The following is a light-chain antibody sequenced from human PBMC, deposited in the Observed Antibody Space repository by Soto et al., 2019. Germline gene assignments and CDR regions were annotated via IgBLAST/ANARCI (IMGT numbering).Light chain of an antibody. CDR3: SSHTISSALQV. Sequence: QSVLTQPASVSGPPGQSITISCTGTISDFVVYNYVSWYQQHPGKAPKLMIYGVSNRPSGVSNRFSGSKSGNTASLTISGLQADDEADYYCSSHTISSALQVFGTGTKVTVL. V-gene: IGLV2-14*01. CDR1: ISDFVVYNY. J-gene: IGLJ1*01. CDR2: GVS.